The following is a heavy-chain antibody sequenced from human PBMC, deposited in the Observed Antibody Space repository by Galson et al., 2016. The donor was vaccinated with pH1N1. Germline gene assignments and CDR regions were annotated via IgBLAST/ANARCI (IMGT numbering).Heavy chain of an antibody. D-gene: IGHD1-26*01. J-gene: IGHJ3*02. V-gene: IGHV1-69*13. CDR2: IIPIFGTA. CDR1: GGTFSHYA. CDR3: ASDKVVGATKVRAFDI. Sequence: SVKVSCKASGGTFSHYAISWVRQAPGQGLEWVGGIIPIFGTANYAQTSQGRVTITADESTSTAYMELSSLRSDDTAFYYCASDKVVGATKVRAFDIWGQGTMLTVSS.